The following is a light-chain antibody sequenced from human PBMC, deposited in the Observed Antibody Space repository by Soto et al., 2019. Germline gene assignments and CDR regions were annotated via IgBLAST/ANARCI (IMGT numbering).Light chain of an antibody. CDR1: QSLLHRNGKNY. Sequence: DVVMTQSPLSLPVTPGVPASISCRSSQSLLHRNGKNYLDWYLQKPGQSPQLLIYLGSNRASGVPDRFSGSESGTDFTLKISRVEAEDVGDYYCMQALQTPSFGQGTKLEIK. CDR2: LGS. J-gene: IGKJ2*01. V-gene: IGKV2-28*01. CDR3: MQALQTPS.